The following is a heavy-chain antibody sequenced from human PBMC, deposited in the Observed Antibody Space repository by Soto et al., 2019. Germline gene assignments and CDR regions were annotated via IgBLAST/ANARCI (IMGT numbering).Heavy chain of an antibody. J-gene: IGHJ6*02. V-gene: IGHV3-21*01. CDR2: ITSSSGHI. Sequence: PGGSLSLSFEASGFTLTTYTMNWVRQASGKGLEGVSSITSSSGHIYYADSVKGRFTISRDNARNSLYLQMNSLRAEDTAVYYCVTERGLSSFYGMDVWGQGITVTVS. CDR3: VTERGLSSFYGMDV. CDR1: GFTLTTYT. D-gene: IGHD3-10*01.